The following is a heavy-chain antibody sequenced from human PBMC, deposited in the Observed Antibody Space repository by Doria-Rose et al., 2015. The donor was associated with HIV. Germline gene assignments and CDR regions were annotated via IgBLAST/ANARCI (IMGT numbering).Heavy chain of an antibody. D-gene: IGHD4-17*01. V-gene: IGHV3-30-3*01. J-gene: IGHJ4*02. CDR1: YA. CDR3: ARDWDDYGDFDY. CDR2: ISYDGTNK. Sequence: YAMHWVRQAPGKGLEWVAVISYDGTNKYYSDSVKGRFTISRDNSKFTLHLQMNNLRAEDTAVYYCARDWDDYGDFDYWGQGTLLSVSS.